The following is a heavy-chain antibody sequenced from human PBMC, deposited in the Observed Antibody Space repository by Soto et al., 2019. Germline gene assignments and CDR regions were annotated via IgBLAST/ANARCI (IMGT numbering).Heavy chain of an antibody. D-gene: IGHD6-13*01. Sequence: WGALRNPCAASGGNRRCYGLHWVRQGTGKGREGVAVIKHDGSNKYYAVCGKGRFTISRDNSKDTLYLQLNSLRAEDTAVYYCSKAKYGSSWYSYGMDFWGQGNTGTVSP. V-gene: IGHV3-30*18. J-gene: IGHJ6*01. CDR2: IKHDGSNK. CDR1: GGNRRCYG. CDR3: SKAKYGSSWYSYGMDF.